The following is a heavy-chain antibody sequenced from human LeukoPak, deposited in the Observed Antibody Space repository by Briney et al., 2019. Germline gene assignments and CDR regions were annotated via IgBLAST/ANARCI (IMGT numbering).Heavy chain of an antibody. J-gene: IGHJ2*01. CDR3: VRAAPDTRYRHFDF. V-gene: IGHV3-7*04. D-gene: IGHD2-2*02. CDR1: GFIFRSHW. Sequence: GGSLRLSCVASGFIFRSHWMKWVRQAPGKGLEWVADIKEDGSEKYYEDSVKGRFIISRDNAENSLSLQMSSVRVEDTAVYYCVRAAPDTRYRHFDFWGRGTLVSVSS. CDR2: IKEDGSEK.